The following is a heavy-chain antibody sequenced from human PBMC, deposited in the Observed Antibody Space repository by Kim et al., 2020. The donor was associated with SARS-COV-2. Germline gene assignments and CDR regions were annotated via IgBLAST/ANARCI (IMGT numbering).Heavy chain of an antibody. CDR1: GFTFNNAW. D-gene: IGHD1-26*01. J-gene: IGHJ4*02. CDR2: IKSKTDGGTT. CDR3: ATGTSVGG. V-gene: IGHV3-15*01. Sequence: GGSLRLSCAASGFTFNNAWLSWVRQAPGKGLEWVGRIKSKTDGGTTDYAAPVKGRFTISRDDSKNTVFLQMNSLKSDDTALYYCATGTSVGGWGQGTRAT.